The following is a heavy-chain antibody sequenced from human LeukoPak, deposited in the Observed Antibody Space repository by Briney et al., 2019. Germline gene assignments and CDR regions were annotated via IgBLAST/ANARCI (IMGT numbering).Heavy chain of an antibody. Sequence: GGSLRLSCAASGFTLSSYSMNWVRQAPGKGLEWVSSISSSSSYRHYADSVKGRFTISRDNAKNSLYLQMNSLRAEDTAVYYCARKLPYNYYGSGSYYTAIDCWGQGTLVTVSS. CDR3: ARKLPYNYYGSGSYYTAIDC. V-gene: IGHV3-21*01. D-gene: IGHD3-10*01. CDR2: ISSSSSYR. CDR1: GFTLSSYS. J-gene: IGHJ4*02.